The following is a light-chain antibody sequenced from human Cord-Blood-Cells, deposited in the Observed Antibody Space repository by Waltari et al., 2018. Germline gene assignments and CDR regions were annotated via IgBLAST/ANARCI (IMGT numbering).Light chain of an antibody. CDR1: QGIRSY. V-gene: IGKV1-8*01. CDR2: AAS. J-gene: IGKJ3*01. CDR3: QQYYSYPFT. Sequence: AIRMTHSPSSFSASTVARVTITCRASQGIRSYLAWYQQKPGKAPKLLIYAASTLQSGVPSRFSGSGSGTDFTLTISCLQSEDFATYYCQQYYSYPFTFGPGTKVDIK.